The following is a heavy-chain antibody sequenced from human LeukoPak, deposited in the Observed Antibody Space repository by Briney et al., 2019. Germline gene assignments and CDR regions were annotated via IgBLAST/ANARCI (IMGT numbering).Heavy chain of an antibody. CDR1: GFNLDEYA. Sequence: PGRSLRLSCVASGFNLDEYAMHWVRQAPGKGLEWVSGMSWNGGNVGYADSVKGRVTVSRDNAKNSLYLQLSSLRPEDTALYYCAKGASVWLLESRFDPWGQGTLVTVSS. CDR3: AKGASVWLLESRFDP. J-gene: IGHJ5*02. D-gene: IGHD4-23*01. V-gene: IGHV3-9*01. CDR2: MSWNGGNV.